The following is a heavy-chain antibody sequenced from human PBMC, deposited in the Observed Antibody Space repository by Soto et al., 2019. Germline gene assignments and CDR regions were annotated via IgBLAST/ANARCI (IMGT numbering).Heavy chain of an antibody. Sequence: PSETLSLTCTVSGGSISSYYWSWIRQPPGKGLEWIGYIYYSGSTNYNPSLKSRVTISVDTSKNQFSLNLSSMTAADTAVYYCARECSSTSCYTQSDPWGQGTLVTVSS. V-gene: IGHV4-59*01. CDR2: IYYSGST. D-gene: IGHD2-2*02. J-gene: IGHJ5*02. CDR3: ARECSSTSCYTQSDP. CDR1: GGSISSYY.